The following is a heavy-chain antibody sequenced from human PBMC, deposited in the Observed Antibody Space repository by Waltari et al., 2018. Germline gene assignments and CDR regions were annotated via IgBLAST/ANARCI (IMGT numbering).Heavy chain of an antibody. Sequence: VQLVESGGGLIQPGGSLRLSCAASGFTVSSNYMSWVRQAPGKGLEWVAVISYDGTNKYHADSVKGRFTISRDNSKNTLYLQMNSLRAEDTAIYYCAKYCGASTCYSGFDYWGQGTLVTVSS. D-gene: IGHD2-15*01. CDR3: AKYCGASTCYSGFDY. CDR1: GFTVSSNY. CDR2: ISYDGTNK. J-gene: IGHJ4*02. V-gene: IGHV3-30*18.